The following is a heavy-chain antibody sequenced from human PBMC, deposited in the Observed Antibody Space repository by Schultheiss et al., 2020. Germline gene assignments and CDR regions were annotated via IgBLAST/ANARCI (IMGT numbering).Heavy chain of an antibody. Sequence: SQTLSLTCTVSGGSISSYYWSWIRQPPGKGLEWIGYIYYSGSTNYNPSLKSRVTISVDTSKNQFSLKLSSVTAADTAVYYCARGTATYYFDYWGQGTLVTVSS. J-gene: IGHJ4*02. CDR2: IYYSGST. CDR3: ARGTATYYFDY. V-gene: IGHV4-59*08. CDR1: GGSISSYY. D-gene: IGHD1-26*01.